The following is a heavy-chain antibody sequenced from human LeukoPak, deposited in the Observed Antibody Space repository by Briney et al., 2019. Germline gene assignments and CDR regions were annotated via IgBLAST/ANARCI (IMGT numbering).Heavy chain of an antibody. Sequence: QPGGSLRLSCAASGFIVSSYYMNWVRQAPGKGLEWVSGLYSGGSTYYADSVKGRFTISRDKSKNTLYLQMNSLRAEDTAVYYCAKGYGDYFDYWGQGTLVTVSS. D-gene: IGHD4-17*01. CDR3: AKGYGDYFDY. V-gene: IGHV3-53*05. J-gene: IGHJ4*02. CDR1: GFIVSSYY. CDR2: LYSGGST.